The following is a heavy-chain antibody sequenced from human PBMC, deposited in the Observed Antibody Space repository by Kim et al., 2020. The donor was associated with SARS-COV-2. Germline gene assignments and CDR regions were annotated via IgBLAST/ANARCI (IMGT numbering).Heavy chain of an antibody. V-gene: IGHV1-46*01. CDR3: ARSPPKAAARGDFDY. D-gene: IGHD6-13*01. J-gene: IGHJ4*02. Sequence: KFQGRVTMTRDTSTSTVYMELSSLRSEDTAVYYCARSPPKAAARGDFDYWGQGTLVTVSS.